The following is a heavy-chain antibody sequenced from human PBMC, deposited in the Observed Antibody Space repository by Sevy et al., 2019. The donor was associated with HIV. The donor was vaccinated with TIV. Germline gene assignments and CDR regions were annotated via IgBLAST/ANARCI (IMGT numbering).Heavy chain of an antibody. V-gene: IGHV3-9*03. CDR1: GFTFDDYA. Sequence: GGSLRLSCAASGFTFDDYAMHWVRQAPGKGLEWVSGIGWNSGSIGYLDSVKGRFTISRDNAKKSLYLQMNSLRVEDMALYYCTQGYCSSTSCPIDFRGQGSLVTVSS. D-gene: IGHD2-2*01. CDR3: TQGYCSSTSCPIDF. J-gene: IGHJ4*02. CDR2: IGWNSGSI.